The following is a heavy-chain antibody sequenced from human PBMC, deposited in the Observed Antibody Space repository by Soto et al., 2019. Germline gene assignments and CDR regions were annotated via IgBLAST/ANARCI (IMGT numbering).Heavy chain of an antibody. J-gene: IGHJ4*02. CDR2: VSYDGTNK. CDR3: ARTYRSDWYYFDF. D-gene: IGHD6-19*01. CDR1: GVTLSYYA. V-gene: IGHV3-30-3*01. Sequence: PGGSLRLSCVASGVTLSYYAMHWVRQAPGKGLEWVAIVSYDGTNKNYADSVKGRFTISRDNSKNTLFLQMNSLRAEDTALYHCARTYRSDWYYFDFWGQGTQVTVSS.